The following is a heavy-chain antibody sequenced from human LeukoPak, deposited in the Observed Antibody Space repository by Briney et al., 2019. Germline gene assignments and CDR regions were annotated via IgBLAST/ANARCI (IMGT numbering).Heavy chain of an antibody. CDR2: INHSGST. CDR3: ARTARDTTGTRRGVLDY. CDR1: GGSFSGYY. V-gene: IGHV4-34*01. Sequence: WETLSLTCAVYGGSFSGYYWSWIRQPPGKGLEWIGEINHSGSTNYNPSLRSRVITSVDTSKNKSSLKLSSVTAADTAVYYCARTARDTTGTRRGVLDYWGQRTPVTVSS. J-gene: IGHJ4*02. D-gene: IGHD1-1*01.